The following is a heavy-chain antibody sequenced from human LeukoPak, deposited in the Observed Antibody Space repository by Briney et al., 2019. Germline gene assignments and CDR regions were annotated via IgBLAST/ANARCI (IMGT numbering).Heavy chain of an antibody. CDR3: AKDRGTYLEWLLPHYGMDV. J-gene: IGHJ6*02. D-gene: IGHD3-3*01. V-gene: IGHV3-23*01. CDR2: ISGSGGST. CDR1: RFTFSSYA. Sequence: GGSLRLSCAASRFTFSSYAMSWVRQAPGKGLEWVSAISGSGGSTYYADSVKGRFTISRDNSKNTLYLQMNSLRAEDTAVYYCAKDRGTYLEWLLPHYGMDVWGQGTTVTVSS.